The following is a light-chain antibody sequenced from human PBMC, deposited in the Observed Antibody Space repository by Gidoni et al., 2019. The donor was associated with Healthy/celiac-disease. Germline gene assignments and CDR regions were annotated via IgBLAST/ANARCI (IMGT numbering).Light chain of an antibody. V-gene: IGKV1-39*01. CDR2: AAS. CDR3: KQSYSTPRT. CDR1: QSSSSY. J-gene: IGKJ2*01. Sequence: DIQMTQSPSSLSASLGDRVTITCRASQSSSSYLNWYQQKPGKAPKLLIYAASSLQSGVPSRFSGSGSGTDFTLTISSLQPEDFATYYCKQSYSTPRTFGQGTKLEIK.